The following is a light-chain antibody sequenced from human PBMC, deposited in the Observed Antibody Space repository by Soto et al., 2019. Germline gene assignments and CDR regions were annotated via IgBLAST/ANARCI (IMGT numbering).Light chain of an antibody. Sequence: DIQMTQSPSTLSASVGDRVTITCRASQSISSWLAWYQQKPGKAPKLLIYDASSLESGVTSRFSGSGSGTEFTLTISSLQPDDFATYYCQQYNSVYTFGQGTKLEIK. CDR2: DAS. CDR1: QSISSW. CDR3: QQYNSVYT. V-gene: IGKV1-5*01. J-gene: IGKJ2*01.